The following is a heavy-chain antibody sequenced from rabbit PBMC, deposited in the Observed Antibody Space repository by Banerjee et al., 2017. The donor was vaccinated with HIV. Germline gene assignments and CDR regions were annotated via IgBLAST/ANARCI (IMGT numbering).Heavy chain of an antibody. J-gene: IGHJ4*01. V-gene: IGHV1S40*01. CDR1: GFSFSSNYW. Sequence: QSLEESGGDLVKPGASLTLTCTASGFSFSSNYWICWVRQAPGKGLEWIGCINSGSSGSTYYASWAKGRFSISRSTSLNTVTLQMTSLTAADTATYFCARGGTYFTLWGPGTLVTVS. CDR3: ARGGTYFTL. D-gene: IGHD7-1*01. CDR2: INSGSSGST.